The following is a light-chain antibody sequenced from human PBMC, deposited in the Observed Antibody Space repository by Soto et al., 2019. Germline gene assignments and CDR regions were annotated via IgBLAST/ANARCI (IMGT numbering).Light chain of an antibody. CDR3: QQYYSTPVT. J-gene: IGKJ1*01. CDR1: QSVLYSSNNKNY. Sequence: IVMTQSPDSLAVSLAERATINCKSSQSVLYSSNNKNYLAWYQQKPGQPPKLLIYLASTRESGVPDRFSGSGSGTDFTLTVSSLQAEDVAVYYGQQYYSTPVTFGQGTEVEIK. V-gene: IGKV4-1*01. CDR2: LAS.